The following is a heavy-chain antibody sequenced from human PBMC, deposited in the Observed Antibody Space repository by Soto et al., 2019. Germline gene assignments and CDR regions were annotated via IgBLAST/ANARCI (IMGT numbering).Heavy chain of an antibody. J-gene: IGHJ4*02. Sequence: GGSLRLSCAASGFTFSGYWMHWVRQAPGKGLVWVSRIYTDGSITTYADSVKGRFTMSRDNARNMLYLQMSSLRAEDTAVYYCVRDFRYGGATSVPHYFDYWGQGTLVTVSS. V-gene: IGHV3-74*03. D-gene: IGHD1-26*01. CDR3: VRDFRYGGATSVPHYFDY. CDR2: IYTDGSIT. CDR1: GFTFSGYW.